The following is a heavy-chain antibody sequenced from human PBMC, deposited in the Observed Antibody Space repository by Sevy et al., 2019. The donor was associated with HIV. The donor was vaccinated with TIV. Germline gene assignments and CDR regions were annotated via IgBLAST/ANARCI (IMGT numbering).Heavy chain of an antibody. CDR3: ARMVLRFLEWLDYGMDV. V-gene: IGHV3-30-3*01. D-gene: IGHD3-3*01. CDR2: ISYDGSNK. J-gene: IGHJ6*02. Sequence: GGSLRLSCAASGFTFSSYAMHWVRQAPGKGLEWVAVISYDGSNKSYADSVKGRFTISRDNSKNTLYLQMNSLRAEDTAVYYCARMVLRFLEWLDYGMDVWGQGTTFTVSS. CDR1: GFTFSSYA.